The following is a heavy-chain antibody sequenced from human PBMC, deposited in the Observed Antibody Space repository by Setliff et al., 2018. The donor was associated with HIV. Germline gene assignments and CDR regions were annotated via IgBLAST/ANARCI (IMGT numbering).Heavy chain of an antibody. Sequence: GGSLRLSCATSGFTFNKYWMTWVRQAPGKGLEWVATIQQDGNEKYYVDSVRGRFIVSRDNRRKVLHLQMSSLRVEDTAVYYCARGHYSSSSGWGQGALVTVSS. J-gene: IGHJ4*02. D-gene: IGHD6-6*01. CDR1: GFTFNKYW. CDR3: ARGHYSSSSG. V-gene: IGHV3-7*03. CDR2: IQQDGNEK.